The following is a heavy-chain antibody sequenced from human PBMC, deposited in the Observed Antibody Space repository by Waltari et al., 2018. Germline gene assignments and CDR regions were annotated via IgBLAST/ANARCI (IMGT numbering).Heavy chain of an antibody. CDR3: SRHPFLPSQYDYGDQVDYFDY. Sequence: QLQLQESGPGLVKPSETLSLTCTVSGGSLSSSSYYWGGIRQPPGKGLEWIGSIYYSWSTYYNPSLKSRVTISVDTSKNQFSLKLSSVTAADTAVYYCSRHPFLPSQYDYGDQVDYFDYWGQGTLVTVSS. CDR1: GGSLSSSSYY. D-gene: IGHD4-17*01. V-gene: IGHV4-39*01. J-gene: IGHJ4*02. CDR2: IYYSWST.